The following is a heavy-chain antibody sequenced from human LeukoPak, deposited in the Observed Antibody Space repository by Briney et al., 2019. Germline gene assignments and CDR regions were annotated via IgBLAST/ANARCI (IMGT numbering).Heavy chain of an antibody. Sequence: GRSLRLSCTASGFTFGDYAMSWFRQAPGKGLEWVGFIRSKAYGGTTEYAASVKGRFTISREDSKSIAYLQMNSLKTEDTAVYYCTREAYVVVPAAMPDAFDIWGQGTMVTVSS. V-gene: IGHV3-49*03. D-gene: IGHD2-2*01. J-gene: IGHJ3*02. CDR2: IRSKAYGGTT. CDR1: GFTFGDYA. CDR3: TREAYVVVPAAMPDAFDI.